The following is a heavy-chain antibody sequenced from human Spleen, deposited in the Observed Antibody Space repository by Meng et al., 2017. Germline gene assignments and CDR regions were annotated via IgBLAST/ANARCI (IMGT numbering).Heavy chain of an antibody. Sequence: QGQVVQSGAEVKRPGASVKVSCKPSGYNFPDYYIHWVRRAPGQGLEWMGRINPKSGDTHYAQKFQARVTMTGDTSISTAYMELSGLRLDDTAMYYCARDEDISAAGKLFGDYWGQGTLVTVSS. CDR2: INPKSGDT. CDR3: ARDEDISAAGKLFGDY. D-gene: IGHD6-25*01. J-gene: IGHJ4*02. V-gene: IGHV1-2*06. CDR1: GYNFPDYY.